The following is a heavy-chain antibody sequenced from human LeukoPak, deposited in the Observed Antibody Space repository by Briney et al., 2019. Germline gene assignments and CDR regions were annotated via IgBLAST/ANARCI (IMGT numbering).Heavy chain of an antibody. CDR1: GFTFRSYG. D-gene: IGHD6-19*01. CDR2: IRYDGSNK. Sequence: PGRSLRLSCAASGFTFRSYGMHCVPHAPGKVLEGVAVIRYDGSNKYYADSVKGRFTISRDNSKNTLYLQMNSLRAEDTAVYYCAVRDSSGWYERNFDYWGQGTLVTVSS. CDR3: AVRDSSGWYERNFDY. V-gene: IGHV3-30*02. J-gene: IGHJ4*02.